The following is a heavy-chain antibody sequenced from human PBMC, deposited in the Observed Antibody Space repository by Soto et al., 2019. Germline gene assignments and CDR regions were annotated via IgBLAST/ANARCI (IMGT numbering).Heavy chain of an antibody. J-gene: IGHJ6*02. CDR2: IIPILTTP. Sequence: ASVKVSCKASGGIFSIYGFSWVRQAPGQGPEWIGGIIPILTTPNYAQKFQGRVTIVADESTTTVYMELSSLKFEDTAVYYCATSVGIAPTGEDGMDVWGQGTSVTVSS. CDR1: GGIFSIYG. D-gene: IGHD2-8*02. V-gene: IGHV1-69*13. CDR3: ATSVGIAPTGEDGMDV.